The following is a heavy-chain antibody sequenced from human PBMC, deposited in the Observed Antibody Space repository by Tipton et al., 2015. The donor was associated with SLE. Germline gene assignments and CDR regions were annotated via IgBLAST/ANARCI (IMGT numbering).Heavy chain of an antibody. CDR3: ARGHERHYDSPNFDI. CDR1: GFTFSSYG. D-gene: IGHD5-12*01. CDR2: INHSGST. J-gene: IGHJ3*02. V-gene: IGHV4-34*01. Sequence: LRLSCAASGFTFSSYGMHWVRQAPGKGLEWIGEINHSGSTNYNPSLKSRVTISVDTSKNQFSMNLSSVTAADTAVYYCARGHERHYDSPNFDIWGQGTMVTVSS.